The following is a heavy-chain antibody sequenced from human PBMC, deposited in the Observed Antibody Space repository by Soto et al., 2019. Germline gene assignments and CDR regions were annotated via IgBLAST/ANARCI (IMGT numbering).Heavy chain of an antibody. D-gene: IGHD3-22*01. J-gene: IGHJ3*02. V-gene: IGHV3-48*01. CDR2: ISSSSSTK. Sequence: SLRLSCAASGFTFSSYSMNWVRQAPGKGLEWVSYISSSSSTKYYADSVKSRFTISRENAKNSLYLKKNSLIADDSALYYCASLYYDSSGYHHAFDIWGQGTMVTVSS. CDR1: GFTFSSYS. CDR3: ASLYYDSSGYHHAFDI.